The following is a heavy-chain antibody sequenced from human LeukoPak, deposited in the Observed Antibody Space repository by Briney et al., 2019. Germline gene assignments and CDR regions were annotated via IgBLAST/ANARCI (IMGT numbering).Heavy chain of an antibody. CDR2: INHSGST. J-gene: IGHJ4*02. CDR1: GGSFSGYY. CDR3: ARAKRSSGSIRYFDY. D-gene: IGHD3-22*01. V-gene: IGHV4-34*01. Sequence: TSETLSLTCAVYGGSFSGYYWSWIRQPPGKGLEWIGEINHSGSTNYNPSLKSRVTISVDTSQNQFSLKLSSVTAADTAVHYCARAKRSSGSIRYFDYWGQGTLVTVSS.